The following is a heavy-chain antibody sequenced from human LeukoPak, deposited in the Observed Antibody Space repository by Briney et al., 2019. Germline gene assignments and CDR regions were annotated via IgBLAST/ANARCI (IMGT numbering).Heavy chain of an antibody. D-gene: IGHD1-1*01. V-gene: IGHV3-23*01. CDR1: GFTFNTYA. CDR2: ISGSSGST. Sequence: PGGSLRHSCAASGFTFNTYAMSWVRQAPGKGLEWVSVISGSSGSTYYADSVKGRFTMSRDNSKNTLFLQMNSLRAEDTAVYYCAIALLSDPRTLDYFAYWRQGTLVTVSS. CDR3: AIALLSDPRTLDYFAY. J-gene: IGHJ4*02.